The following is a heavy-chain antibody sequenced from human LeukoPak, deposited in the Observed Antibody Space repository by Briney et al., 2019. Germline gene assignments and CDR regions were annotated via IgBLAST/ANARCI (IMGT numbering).Heavy chain of an antibody. Sequence: GSLRLSCAASGFTFDDYGMSWVRQAPGKGLEWVSAISGSGGSTYYADSVKGRFTISRDNSKNTLYLQMNSLRAEDTAVYYCAEAGVVVPAAAGHWGQGTLVTVSS. CDR3: AEAGVVVPAAAGH. V-gene: IGHV3-23*01. J-gene: IGHJ4*02. CDR2: ISGSGGST. D-gene: IGHD2-2*01. CDR1: GFTFDDYG.